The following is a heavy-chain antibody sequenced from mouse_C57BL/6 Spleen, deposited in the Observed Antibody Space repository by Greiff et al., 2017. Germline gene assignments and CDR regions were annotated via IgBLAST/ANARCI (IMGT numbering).Heavy chain of an antibody. Sequence: QVQLQQSGAELARPGASVKLSCKASGYTFTSYGISWVKQRTGQGLEWIGEIYPRSGNTYYNEKFKGKATMTADKSSSTAYMQLLSLTSVDSAVYFCEKGYSSSSLSMDYWGQGTSVTVSS. CDR3: EKGYSSSSLSMDY. D-gene: IGHD1-1*01. V-gene: IGHV1-81*01. CDR2: IYPRSGNT. CDR1: GYTFTSYG. J-gene: IGHJ4*01.